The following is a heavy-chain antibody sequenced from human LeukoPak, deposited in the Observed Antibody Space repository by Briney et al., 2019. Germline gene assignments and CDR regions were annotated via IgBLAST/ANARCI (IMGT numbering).Heavy chain of an antibody. V-gene: IGHV5-51*01. D-gene: IGHD1-26*01. J-gene: IGHJ4*02. Sequence: GESLKISCKGSGYSFTTYWIGWVRQMPAKGLEWMGIIYAGDSDTTYSPSFQGQVTISADKSISNAYLQWSSLKASDTAMYYCARQKGRVGSFDDWGQGTLGTVSS. CDR3: ARQKGRVGSFDD. CDR2: IYAGDSDT. CDR1: GYSFTTYW.